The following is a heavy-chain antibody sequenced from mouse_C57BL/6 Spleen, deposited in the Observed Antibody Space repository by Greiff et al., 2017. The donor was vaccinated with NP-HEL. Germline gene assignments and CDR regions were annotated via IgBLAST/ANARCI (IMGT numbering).Heavy chain of an antibody. V-gene: IGHV1-52*01. J-gene: IGHJ4*01. Sequence: QVQLQQPGAELVRPGSSVKLSCKASGYTFTRYWMHWVKQRPIQGLEWLGNIDPSDSEPHSNPKFKDKATLTVDKSSSTAYMQLSSLTSEDSAVYYCATGTDYAMDYWGQGTSVTVSS. D-gene: IGHD4-1*01. CDR2: IDPSDSEP. CDR1: GYTFTRYW. CDR3: ATGTDYAMDY.